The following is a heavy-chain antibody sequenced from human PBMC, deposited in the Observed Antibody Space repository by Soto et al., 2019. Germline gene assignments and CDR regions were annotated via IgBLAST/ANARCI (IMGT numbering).Heavy chain of an antibody. CDR3: ARDLRGYCRGGRCSDFGS. J-gene: IGHJ4*02. V-gene: IGHV1-18*01. CDR2: ISTYNGNT. Sequence: QVQLVQSGAEVKKPGASVKVSCKASGYTFDTYGISWVRQAPGQGLEWMGWISTYNGNTNYAQKVQGRVTMTTDTSTNTAYMELRSLRSDDTAVYYCARDLRGYCRGGRCSDFGSWGQGTLVTVSS. CDR1: GYTFDTYG. D-gene: IGHD2-15*01.